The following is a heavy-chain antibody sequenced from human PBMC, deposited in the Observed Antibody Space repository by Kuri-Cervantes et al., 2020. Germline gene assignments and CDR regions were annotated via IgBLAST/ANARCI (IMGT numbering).Heavy chain of an antibody. CDR2: ISYDGSNK. CDR1: GFTFSSYA. Sequence: GESLKISCAASGFTFSSYAMHWVRQAPGKGLEWVAVISYDGSNKYYADSVKGRFTISRDNSKNTLYLQMNSLRAEDTAVYYCARVGAARPFDYWGQGTLVTVSS. D-gene: IGHD6-6*01. J-gene: IGHJ4*02. CDR3: ARVGAARPFDY. V-gene: IGHV3-30-3*01.